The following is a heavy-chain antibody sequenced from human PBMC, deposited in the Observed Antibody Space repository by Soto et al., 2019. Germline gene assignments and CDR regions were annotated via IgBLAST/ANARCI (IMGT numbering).Heavy chain of an antibody. V-gene: IGHV3-21*01. CDR3: ARHVVVAANDY. CDR2: ISSSSSYI. J-gene: IGHJ4*02. CDR1: GFTFSSYS. Sequence: GGSLRLSCAASGFTFSSYSMNWVRQAPGKGLEWVSSISSSSSYIYYADSVKGRFTISRNNAKNSLYLQMNSLRAEDTAVYYCARHVVVAANDYWGQGTLVTVSS. D-gene: IGHD2-15*01.